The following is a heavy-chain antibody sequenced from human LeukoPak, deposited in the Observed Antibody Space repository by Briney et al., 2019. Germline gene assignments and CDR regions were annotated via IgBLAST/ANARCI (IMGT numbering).Heavy chain of an antibody. Sequence: GGSLRLSCAASGFTFSSYSMNWVRQAPGKGLEWVSSISSSSSYKYYADSVKGRFTISRDNAKNSLYLQMNSLRAEDTAVYYCARVVAVAVPDYWGQGTLVTVSS. CDR2: ISSSSSYK. V-gene: IGHV3-21*01. D-gene: IGHD6-19*01. J-gene: IGHJ4*02. CDR1: GFTFSSYS. CDR3: ARVVAVAVPDY.